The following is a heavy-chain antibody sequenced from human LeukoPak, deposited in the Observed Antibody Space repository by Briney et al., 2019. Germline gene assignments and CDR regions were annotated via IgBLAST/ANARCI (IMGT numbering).Heavy chain of an antibody. J-gene: IGHJ5*02. Sequence: GGSLRLSCAASGFTFSSYSMNWVRQAPGKGLEWVSYISDRGTTKYYADSVKGRVTISRDNAKKSLYLQMNSLRAEDMAVYYCVRDHSGWSLDPWGQGTLVTVSS. D-gene: IGHD6-19*01. V-gene: IGHV3-48*04. CDR3: VRDHSGWSLDP. CDR2: ISDRGTTK. CDR1: GFTFSSYS.